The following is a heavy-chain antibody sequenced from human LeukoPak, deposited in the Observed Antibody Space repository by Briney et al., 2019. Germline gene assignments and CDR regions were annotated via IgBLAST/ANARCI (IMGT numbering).Heavy chain of an antibody. J-gene: IGHJ5*02. D-gene: IGHD4-17*01. CDR2: IYYSGST. Sequence: SETLSLTCTVSGGSIGSSSHYWGWIRQPPGKGLEWIGSIYYSGSTYYNPSLKSRVSISVDKSKNQFSLKLSSVTAADTAVYYCARALVTVRNWSDPWGQGTLVTVSS. CDR1: GGSIGSSSHY. CDR3: ARALVTVRNWSDP. V-gene: IGHV4-39*01.